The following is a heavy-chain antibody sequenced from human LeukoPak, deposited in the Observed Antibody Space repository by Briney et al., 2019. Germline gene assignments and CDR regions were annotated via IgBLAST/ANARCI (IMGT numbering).Heavy chain of an antibody. Sequence: SETLSLTCTVSGGSINSYYWSWIRQPPGKGLEWIGYISYSGSTNYNPSLKSRVTISLDTSKTKFFLRLSSVTTADTALYYCARGNANWGQGTLVTVSS. V-gene: IGHV4-59*01. CDR2: ISYSGST. CDR3: ARGNAN. CDR1: GGSINSYY. J-gene: IGHJ4*02.